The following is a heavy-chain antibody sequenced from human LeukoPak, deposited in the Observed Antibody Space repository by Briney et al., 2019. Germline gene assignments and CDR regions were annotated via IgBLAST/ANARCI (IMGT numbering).Heavy chain of an antibody. Sequence: GGSLRLSCAASGFTVFNYWMSWVRQAPGKGLEWVANINLDGSQKYYVDSLKGRFTISRDNPKNTLYLQMNSLRAEDTAVYYCAKDRKRDGYNDYFDYWGQGTLVTVSS. V-gene: IGHV3-7*03. CDR3: AKDRKRDGYNDYFDY. CDR2: INLDGSQK. CDR1: GFTVFNYW. J-gene: IGHJ4*02. D-gene: IGHD5-24*01.